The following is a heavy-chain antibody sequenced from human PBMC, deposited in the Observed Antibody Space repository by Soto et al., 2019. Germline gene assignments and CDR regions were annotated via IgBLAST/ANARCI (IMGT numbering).Heavy chain of an antibody. CDR1: GGSISSGGYS. CDR3: ARGWGRIFDY. V-gene: IGHV4-34*01. Sequence: SETLSLTCAVSGGSISSGGYSWSWIRQPPGKGLEWIGEINHSGSTNYNPSLKSRVTISVDTSKNQLSLKLSSVTAADTAVYYCARGWGRIFDYWGQGTLVTVSS. J-gene: IGHJ4*02. CDR2: INHSGST. D-gene: IGHD7-27*01.